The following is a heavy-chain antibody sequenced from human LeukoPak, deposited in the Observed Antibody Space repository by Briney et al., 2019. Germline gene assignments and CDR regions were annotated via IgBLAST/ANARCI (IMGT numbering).Heavy chain of an antibody. CDR3: AKDAAGPEY. CDR1: GFIFSYYG. Sequence: PVGSLRLSCAASGFIFSYYGMHWVRQAPGKGLFWVSGISAGGGSTYYADSVKGRFTISRDNSRNTLYLQMNSLRAEDTAVYYCAKDAAGPEYWGRGTLVTVSS. J-gene: IGHJ4*02. V-gene: IGHV3-23*01. CDR2: ISAGGGST. D-gene: IGHD6-13*01.